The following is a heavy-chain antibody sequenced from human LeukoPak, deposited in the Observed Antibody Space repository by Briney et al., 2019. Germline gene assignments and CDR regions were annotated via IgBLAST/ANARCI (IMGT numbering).Heavy chain of an antibody. CDR1: GFTFSSYG. D-gene: IGHD6-13*01. J-gene: IGHJ6*02. V-gene: IGHV3-30*19. CDR3: ARDSSSWTGVWYYYYYGMDV. Sequence: PGGSLRLSCAASGFTFSSYGMHWVRQAPGKGLEWVAVILSDGSKEFYTDSVKGRFTISRDNSKNTLYLQMNSLGAEDTAVYYCARDSSSWTGVWYYYYYGMDVWGQGTTVTVSS. CDR2: ILSDGSKE.